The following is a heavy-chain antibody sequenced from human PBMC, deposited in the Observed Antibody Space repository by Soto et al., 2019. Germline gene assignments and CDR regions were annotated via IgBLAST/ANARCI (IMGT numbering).Heavy chain of an antibody. CDR2: ISGSGGST. CDR3: AKDSWNSSSWYVSSAFDY. D-gene: IGHD6-13*01. CDR1: GFTFSSYA. V-gene: IGHV3-23*01. J-gene: IGHJ4*02. Sequence: SGGGLVQPGGSLRLSCAASGFTFSSYAMSWVRQAPGKGLEWVSAISGSGGSTYYADSVKGRFTISRDNSKNTLYLQMNSLRAEDTAVYYCAKDSWNSSSWYVSSAFDYWGQGTLVTVSS.